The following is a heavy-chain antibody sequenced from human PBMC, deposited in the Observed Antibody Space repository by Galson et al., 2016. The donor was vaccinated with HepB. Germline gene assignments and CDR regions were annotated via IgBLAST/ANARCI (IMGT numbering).Heavy chain of an antibody. J-gene: IGHJ4*02. CDR3: ARDPLRTVVAPLLDY. CDR1: GFSFSSYA. Sequence: SLRLSCAASGFSFSSYAMHWVRQAPGKGLEWVAVISYDGSNKYYADSVKGRFTISRDNSKNTLYLQMNSRRAEDTAVYYCARDPLRTVVAPLLDYWGQGTLVTVSS. CDR2: ISYDGSNK. V-gene: IGHV3-30*04. D-gene: IGHD4-23*01.